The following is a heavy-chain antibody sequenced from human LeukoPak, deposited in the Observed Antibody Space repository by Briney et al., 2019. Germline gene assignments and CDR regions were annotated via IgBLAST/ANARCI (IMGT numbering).Heavy chain of an antibody. CDR1: GGSISSSY. CDR2: IYTSGST. V-gene: IGHV4-4*07. J-gene: IGHJ4*02. Sequence: PSETLSLTCTVSGGSISSSYWSWIRQPPGQGLQWIGRIYTSGSTNYNPSLKSRVTMSVDTSKNQFSLKLSSVTAADTAVYYCAGEPSFYYDSSSYYYYFDYWGQGTLVTVSS. D-gene: IGHD3-22*01. CDR3: AGEPSFYYDSSSYYYYFDY.